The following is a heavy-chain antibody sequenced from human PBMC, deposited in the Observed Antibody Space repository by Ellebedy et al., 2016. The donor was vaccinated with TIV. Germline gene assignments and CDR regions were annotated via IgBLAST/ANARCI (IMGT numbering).Heavy chain of an antibody. CDR3: PKGQRVVTAPFDY. D-gene: IGHD2-21*02. CDR2: VSGSGGTT. J-gene: IGHJ4*01. CDR1: GFTFSSYA. V-gene: IGHV3-23*01. Sequence: GESLKISCAASGFTFSSYAMSWVRQAPGKGLEWVPAVSGSGGTTYYADSVKGRFTISRDNSKNTLYLQMNSLRAEDTAVYYCPKGQRVVTAPFDYWGHGTLVTVSS.